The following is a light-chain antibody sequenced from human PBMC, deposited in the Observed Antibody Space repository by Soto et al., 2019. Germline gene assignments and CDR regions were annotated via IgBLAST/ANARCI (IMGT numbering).Light chain of an antibody. Sequence: DIQMTQSPSTLSASVGDRVTITCPASQSISSCVPWYQQKPGKPPKLMIYKASSAESGVPSRFSGSGSGTDFTLTISRLQPDDFATYYCQQYNSYRTFGQGTKVDIK. CDR3: QQYNSYRT. V-gene: IGKV1-5*03. J-gene: IGKJ1*01. CDR2: KAS. CDR1: QSISSC.